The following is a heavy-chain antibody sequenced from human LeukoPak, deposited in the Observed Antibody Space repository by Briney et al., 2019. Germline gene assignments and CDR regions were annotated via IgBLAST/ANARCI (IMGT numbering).Heavy chain of an antibody. Sequence: PGGSLRLSCAASGVTFSSYSMNWVRQAPGKGLEWVSYISSSSSTIYYADSVKGRFTISRDNAKNSLYLQMNSLRDEDTAVYYCARTVRGVIQYYFDYWGQGTLVTVSS. J-gene: IGHJ4*02. CDR3: ARTVRGVIQYYFDY. CDR1: GVTFSSYS. CDR2: ISSSSSTI. D-gene: IGHD3-10*01. V-gene: IGHV3-48*02.